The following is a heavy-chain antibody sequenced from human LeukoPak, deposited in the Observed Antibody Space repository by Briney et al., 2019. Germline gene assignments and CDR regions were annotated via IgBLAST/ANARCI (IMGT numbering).Heavy chain of an antibody. V-gene: IGHV1-2*02. D-gene: IGHD3-10*01. CDR1: GYTFTGYY. CDR2: INPNSGGT. J-gene: IGHJ3*02. Sequence: GASVKVSCKASGYTFTGYYMHWVRQAPGQGLEWMGWINPNSGGTNYAQKFQGRATMTRDTSISTAYMELSRLRSDDTAVYYCARAFIMVRGVSDAFDIWGLGTMVTVSS. CDR3: ARAFIMVRGVSDAFDI.